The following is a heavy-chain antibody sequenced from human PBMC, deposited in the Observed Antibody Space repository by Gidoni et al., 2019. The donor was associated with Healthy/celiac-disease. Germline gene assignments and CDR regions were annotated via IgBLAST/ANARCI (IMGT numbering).Heavy chain of an antibody. V-gene: IGHV1-18*01. D-gene: IGHD6-13*01. CDR3: ARDSSSWSTRAHDAFDI. CDR2: ISAYNGNT. J-gene: IGHJ3*02. CDR1: GYTFTSYG. Sequence: QVQLVQSGAEVKKPGASVKVSCKASGYTFTSYGISWVRQAPGQGLEWMGWISAYNGNTNYAQKLQGRVTMTTDTSTSTAYMEMRSLRSDDTAVYYCARDSSSWSTRAHDAFDIWGQGTMVTVSS.